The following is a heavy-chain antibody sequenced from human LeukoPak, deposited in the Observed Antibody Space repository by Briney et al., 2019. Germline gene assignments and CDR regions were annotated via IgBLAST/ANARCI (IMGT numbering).Heavy chain of an antibody. CDR1: GGSISSGNYY. CDR3: ARFNGYFDY. V-gene: IGHV4-39*07. D-gene: IGHD2-8*01. CDR2: IHYSGTT. Sequence: SETLSLTCTVSGGSISSGNYYWGWIRQPPGKGLDWIASIHYSGTTYYNPSLKSRVTISVDTSKNQFSLKLTSVTAADTSVYYCARFNGYFDYWGQGTLVTVSS. J-gene: IGHJ4*02.